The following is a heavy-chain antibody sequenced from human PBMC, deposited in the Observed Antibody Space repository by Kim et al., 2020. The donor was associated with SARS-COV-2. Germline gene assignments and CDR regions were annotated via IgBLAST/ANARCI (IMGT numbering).Heavy chain of an antibody. CDR3: TRDHGSGSYYSYYGMDV. CDR2: IRSKAYGGTT. V-gene: IGHV3-49*03. D-gene: IGHD3-10*01. Sequence: GGSLRLSCTASGFTFGDYAMSWFRQAPGKGLEWVGFIRSKAYGGTTEYAASVKGRFTISRDDSKSIAYLQMNSLKTEDTAVYYCTRDHGSGSYYSYYGMDVWGQGTTVTVSS. J-gene: IGHJ6*02. CDR1: GFTFGDYA.